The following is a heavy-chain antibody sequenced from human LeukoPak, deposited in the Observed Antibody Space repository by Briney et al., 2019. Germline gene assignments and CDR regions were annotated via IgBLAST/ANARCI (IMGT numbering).Heavy chain of an antibody. CDR3: ARRVSIAAAGHFDY. V-gene: IGHV1-18*01. CDR1: GYTFTSYG. CDR2: ISAYNGNT. J-gene: IGHJ4*02. Sequence: ASVKVSCKASGYTFTSYGISWVRQAPGQGLEWMGWISAYNGNTNYAQKLQGRVTMTTDTSTSTAYMELRSLRSDDTAVYYCARRVSIAAAGHFDYWGQGTPVTVSS. D-gene: IGHD6-13*01.